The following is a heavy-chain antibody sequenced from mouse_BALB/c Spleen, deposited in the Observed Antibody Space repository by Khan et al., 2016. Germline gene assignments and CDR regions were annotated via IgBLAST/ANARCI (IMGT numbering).Heavy chain of an antibody. CDR3: EMITRLDDYGSSPYYFDY. CDR1: GFTFSSYT. D-gene: IGHD1-1*01. V-gene: IGHV5-12-2*01. J-gene: IGHJ2*01. Sequence: EVELVESGGGLVQPGGSLKLSCAASGFTFSSYTMSWVRQTPEKRLEWVAYISNGGGSTYYPDTVKGRFTISRDNAKNTLYLQMSSLKSEDTAMYYCEMITRLDDYGSSPYYFDYWGQGTTLTVSA. CDR2: ISNGGGST.